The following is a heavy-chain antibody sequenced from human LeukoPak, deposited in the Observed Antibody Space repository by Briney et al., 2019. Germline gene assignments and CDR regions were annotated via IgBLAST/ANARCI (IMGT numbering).Heavy chain of an antibody. CDR1: GYTFTCYY. CDR3: ARDYPHSSGWYDAFDI. V-gene: IGHV1-2*02. J-gene: IGHJ3*02. Sequence: ASVKVSCKASGYTFTCYYMHWVRQAPGQGLEWMGWINPNSGGTNYAQKFQGRVTMTRDTSISTAYMELSRLRSDDTAVYYCARDYPHSSGWYDAFDIWGQGTMVTVSS. D-gene: IGHD6-19*01. CDR2: INPNSGGT.